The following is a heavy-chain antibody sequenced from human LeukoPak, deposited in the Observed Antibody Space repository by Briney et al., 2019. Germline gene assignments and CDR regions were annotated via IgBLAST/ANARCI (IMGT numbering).Heavy chain of an antibody. D-gene: IGHD2-15*01. CDR1: GGSISSSSYY. CDR3: ARDLEAATEGYNWFDP. J-gene: IGHJ5*02. Sequence: SETLSLTCTVSGGSISSSSYYWGWIRQPPGKGLEWIGSIYYSGSTYYNPSLKSRVTISVDTSKNQFSLKLSSVTAADTAVYYCARDLEAATEGYNWFDPWGQGTLVTVSS. V-gene: IGHV4-39*07. CDR2: IYYSGST.